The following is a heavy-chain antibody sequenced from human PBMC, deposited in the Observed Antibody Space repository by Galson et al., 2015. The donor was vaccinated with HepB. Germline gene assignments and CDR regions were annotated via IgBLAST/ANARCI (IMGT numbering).Heavy chain of an antibody. D-gene: IGHD3-10*01. J-gene: IGHJ4*02. Sequence: SVKVSCKASGYTFSSYGISWVRQAPGQGLEWMGWISAYNGNTNYAQKLQGRVTMTTDTSTSTAYMELRSLRSDDTAVYYCARGPGYYYGSGSYSPPLYWGQGTLVTVSS. CDR1: GYTFSSYG. CDR2: ISAYNGNT. V-gene: IGHV1-18*01. CDR3: ARGPGYYYGSGSYSPPLY.